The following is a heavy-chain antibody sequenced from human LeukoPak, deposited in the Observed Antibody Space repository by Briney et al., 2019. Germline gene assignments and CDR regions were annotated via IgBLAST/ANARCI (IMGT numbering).Heavy chain of an antibody. Sequence: SQTLSLTCTVSGGSITFGSYYWTWIRQPAGKGLEWIGRIYTSGRTFYNPSLKSRVTISMDTSTNQFSLRLNSVTAADTAVYYCARARVIPASFDDWGQGALVTVSS. V-gene: IGHV4-61*02. CDR2: IYTSGRT. CDR3: ARARVIPASFDD. J-gene: IGHJ4*02. CDR1: GGSITFGSYY. D-gene: IGHD3-16*02.